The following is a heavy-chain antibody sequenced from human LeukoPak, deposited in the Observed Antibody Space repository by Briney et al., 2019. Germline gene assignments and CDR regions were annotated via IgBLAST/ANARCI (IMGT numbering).Heavy chain of an antibody. V-gene: IGHV3-30*02. CDR3: AKPTCGGDCYFYFDY. Sequence: PGGSLRLSFAASGFTFSSYGMHWVRQAPGKGLEWVAFIRYDGSNKYYADSVKGRFTISRDNSKNTLYLQMNSLRAEDTAVYYCAKPTCGGDCYFYFDYWGQGTLVTASS. D-gene: IGHD2-21*01. J-gene: IGHJ4*02. CDR1: GFTFSSYG. CDR2: IRYDGSNK.